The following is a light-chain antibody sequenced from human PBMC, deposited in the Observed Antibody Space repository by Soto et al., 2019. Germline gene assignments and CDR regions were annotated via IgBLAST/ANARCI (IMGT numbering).Light chain of an antibody. J-gene: IGKJ5*01. Sequence: EIVLTQSPATLSLSPGERATLSCRASQSVSSYLAWYQQKPGQAPSLLIYDASNRATGIPARFSGSGSGTDFTLTINSLQPEDFAAYYCQQRGNWPPTFGQGTRLEIK. V-gene: IGKV3-11*01. CDR2: DAS. CDR3: QQRGNWPPT. CDR1: QSVSSY.